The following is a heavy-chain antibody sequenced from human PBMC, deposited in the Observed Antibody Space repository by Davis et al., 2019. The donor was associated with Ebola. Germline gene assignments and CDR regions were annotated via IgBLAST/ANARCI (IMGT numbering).Heavy chain of an antibody. D-gene: IGHD3-10*01. CDR3: ARERKLGFYGMDV. V-gene: IGHV3-66*01. Sequence: GESLKISCAASGFTFSSYSMNWVRQAPGKGLEWVSVIYRGGSTYYADSVKGRFTISRDNSKNTLYLQMNSLRAEDTAVYYCARERKLGFYGMDVWGQGTTVTVSS. CDR1: GFTFSSYS. J-gene: IGHJ6*02. CDR2: IYRGGST.